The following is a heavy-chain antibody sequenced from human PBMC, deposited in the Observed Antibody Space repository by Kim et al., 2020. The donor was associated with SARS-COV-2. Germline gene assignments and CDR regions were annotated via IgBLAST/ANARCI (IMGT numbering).Heavy chain of an antibody. CDR1: GGSISSGGYY. V-gene: IGHV4-31*03. Sequence: SETLSLTCTVSGGSISSGGYYWSWIRQHPGKGLEWIGYIYYSGSTYYNPSLKSRVTISVDTSKNQFSLKLSSVTAADTAVYYCAREGTVYDYVWGSYRVFDYWGQGTLVTVSS. J-gene: IGHJ4*02. D-gene: IGHD3-16*02. CDR2: IYYSGST. CDR3: AREGTVYDYVWGSYRVFDY.